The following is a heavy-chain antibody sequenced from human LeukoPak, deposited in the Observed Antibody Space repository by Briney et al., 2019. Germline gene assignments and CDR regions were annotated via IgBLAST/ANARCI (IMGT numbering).Heavy chain of an antibody. CDR2: ISSSGSTI. Sequence: GGSLRLSCAASGFTFSSYEMNWVRQAPGKGLEWVSYISSSGSTIYYAESVKGRFTISRDNAKNSLYLQMNSLRAEDTAVYYCAELGITMIGGVWGKGTTVTISS. V-gene: IGHV3-48*03. D-gene: IGHD3-10*02. J-gene: IGHJ6*04. CDR1: GFTFSSYE. CDR3: AELGITMIGGV.